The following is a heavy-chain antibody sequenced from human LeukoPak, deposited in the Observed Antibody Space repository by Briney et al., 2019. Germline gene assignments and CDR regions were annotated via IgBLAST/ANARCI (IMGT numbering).Heavy chain of an antibody. CDR3: AKGTYQQDAFDI. J-gene: IGHJ3*02. Sequence: GESLKISCAASGFTFSSYAMSWVRQAPGQGLEWVSTISGTGATTYYADSVKGRFTISRDSSKNTLSLQMNSLRAEDTAVYYCAKGTYQQDAFDIWGQGTMVTVSS. CDR1: GFTFSSYA. CDR2: ISGTGATT. V-gene: IGHV3-23*01.